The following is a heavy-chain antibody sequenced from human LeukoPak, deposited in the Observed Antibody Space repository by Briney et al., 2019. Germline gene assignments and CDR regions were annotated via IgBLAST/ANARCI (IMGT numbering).Heavy chain of an antibody. Sequence: GASVKVSCKASGHSLTQLSMHWVRQGSGRGLEWMGGFDPVDGETIYAQKFQGRVTMTEDTSTDTAYMELSSLGSDDTAVYYCAILLEDFAFSTGSAKDYWGQGTLVTVSS. J-gene: IGHJ4*02. V-gene: IGHV1-24*01. CDR1: GHSLTQLS. D-gene: IGHD3-3*01. CDR2: FDPVDGET. CDR3: AILLEDFAFSTGSAKDY.